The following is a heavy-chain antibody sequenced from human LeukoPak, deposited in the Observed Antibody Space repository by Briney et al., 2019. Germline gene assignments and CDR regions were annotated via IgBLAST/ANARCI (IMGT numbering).Heavy chain of an antibody. V-gene: IGHV4-30-4*08. CDR1: GASITSGDWY. J-gene: IGHJ3*02. Sequence: SQTLSLTCTVSGASITSGDWYRSWIRQSPGKGLEWIGYIHFSGATFYNPSLNSRITISSDTSKSQFSLKLSSVTAADTAVYYCAREIAVAGSAFDIWGQGTMVTVSS. D-gene: IGHD6-19*01. CDR3: AREIAVAGSAFDI. CDR2: IHFSGAT.